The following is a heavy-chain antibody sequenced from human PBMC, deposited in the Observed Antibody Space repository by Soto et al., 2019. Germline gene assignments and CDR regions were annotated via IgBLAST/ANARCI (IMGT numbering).Heavy chain of an antibody. CDR1: GFTFSSYA. D-gene: IGHD6-19*01. Sequence: SLRLSCAASGFTFSSYAMHWVRQAPGKGLEWVAVISYDGSNKYYADSVKGRFTISRDNSKNTLYLQMNSLRAEDTAVYYCARDTQWLGFDYWGQGTLVTGLL. V-gene: IGHV3-30-3*01. J-gene: IGHJ4*02. CDR2: ISYDGSNK. CDR3: ARDTQWLGFDY.